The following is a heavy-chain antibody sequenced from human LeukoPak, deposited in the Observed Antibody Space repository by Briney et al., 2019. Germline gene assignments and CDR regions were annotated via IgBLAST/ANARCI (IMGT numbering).Heavy chain of an antibody. Sequence: SETLSLTCAVYGGSFSGYYWSWIRQPPGKGLEWIGEINHSGSTNYNPSLKSRVTISVDTSKNQFSLKLSSVTAADTAVYYCAGSSSWYPDYWGQGTLVTVSS. CDR3: AGSSSWYPDY. V-gene: IGHV4-34*01. CDR1: GGSFSGYY. J-gene: IGHJ4*02. CDR2: INHSGST. D-gene: IGHD6-13*01.